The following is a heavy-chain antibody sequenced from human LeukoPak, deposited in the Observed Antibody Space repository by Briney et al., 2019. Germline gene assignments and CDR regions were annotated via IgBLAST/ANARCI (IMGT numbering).Heavy chain of an antibody. J-gene: IGHJ4*02. Sequence: TLSLPCAVSGGSISSGGYSWSWIRPPPGKGLEWIGYIYHSGSTYYNPSLKSRVTISVDRSKNQFSLKLSSVTAADTAVYYCARGEGWFGELRGFDYWGQGTLVTVSS. CDR3: ARGEGWFGELRGFDY. CDR2: IYHSGST. V-gene: IGHV4-30-2*01. CDR1: GGSISSGGYS. D-gene: IGHD3-10*01.